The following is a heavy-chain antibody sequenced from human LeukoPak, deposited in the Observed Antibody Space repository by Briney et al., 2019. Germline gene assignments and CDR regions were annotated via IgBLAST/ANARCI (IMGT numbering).Heavy chain of an antibody. J-gene: IGHJ5*02. CDR3: AKDYYGSGSISPPWFDP. Sequence: PGGSLRPSCAASGFTFDDYTMHWVRQAPGKGLEWVSLISWDGGSTYYADSVKGRFTISRDNSKNSLYLQMNSLRTEDTALYYCAKDYYGSGSISPPWFDPWGQGTLVTVSS. CDR2: ISWDGGST. V-gene: IGHV3-43*01. CDR1: GFTFDDYT. D-gene: IGHD3-10*01.